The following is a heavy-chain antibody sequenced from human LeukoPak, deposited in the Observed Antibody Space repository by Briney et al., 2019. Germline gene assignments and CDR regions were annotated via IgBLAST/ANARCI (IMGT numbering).Heavy chain of an antibody. CDR3: ARRARATAGGDYFDY. V-gene: IGHV4-34*01. D-gene: IGHD6-13*01. J-gene: IGHJ4*02. CDR1: GGSISSFY. Sequence: SETLSLTCTVSGGSISSFYWSWIRQPPGKGLEWIGEINHSGNTNYNPSLKSRVTISLDTSRNQFSLKLSSVTAADTAVYFCARRARATAGGDYFDYWGQGTLVTVSS. CDR2: INHSGNT.